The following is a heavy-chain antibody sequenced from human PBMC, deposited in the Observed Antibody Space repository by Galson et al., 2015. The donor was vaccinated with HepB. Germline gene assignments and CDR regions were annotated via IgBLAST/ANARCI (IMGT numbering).Heavy chain of an antibody. CDR3: ARDPEEQWLAHYYYYGMDV. D-gene: IGHD6-19*01. J-gene: IGHJ6*02. Sequence: SLRLSCAASGFTFSSYAMHWVRQAPGKGLEWVAVISYDGSNKYYADSVKGRFTISRDNSKNTLYLQMNSLRAEDTAVYYCARDPEEQWLAHYYYYGMDVWGQGTTVTVSS. CDR1: GFTFSSYA. V-gene: IGHV3-30-3*01. CDR2: ISYDGSNK.